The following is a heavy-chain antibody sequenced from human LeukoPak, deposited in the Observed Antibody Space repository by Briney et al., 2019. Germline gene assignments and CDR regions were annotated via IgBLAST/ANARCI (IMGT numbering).Heavy chain of an antibody. CDR1: GYTFTSYG. CDR3: ARDSSWFGEFVVDY. CDR2: ISAYNGNT. Sequence: ASVKVSFKASGYTFTSYGISWVRQAPGQGLEWMGWISAYNGNTNYAQKLQGRVTMTTDTSTSTAYMELKSLRSDDTAVYYCARDSSWFGEFVVDYWGQGTLVTVSS. V-gene: IGHV1-18*01. D-gene: IGHD3-10*01. J-gene: IGHJ4*02.